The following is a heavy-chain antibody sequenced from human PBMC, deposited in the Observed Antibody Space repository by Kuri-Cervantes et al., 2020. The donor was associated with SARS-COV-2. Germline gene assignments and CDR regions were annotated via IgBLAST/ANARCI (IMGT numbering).Heavy chain of an antibody. V-gene: IGHV4-39*02. D-gene: IGHD3-10*01. Sequence: SETLSLTCTVSGGSISSSSYYWGWLRQPPGKGLEWIGSIYHSGTTYYNPSLKSRVTLSVDTSKNHFSLRLSSLTAADAAVYHCATLPGRGDYYTSGTVSDNWGQGTLVTVSS. CDR3: ATLPGRGDYYTSGTVSDN. CDR1: GGSISSSSYY. J-gene: IGHJ4*02. CDR2: IYHSGTT.